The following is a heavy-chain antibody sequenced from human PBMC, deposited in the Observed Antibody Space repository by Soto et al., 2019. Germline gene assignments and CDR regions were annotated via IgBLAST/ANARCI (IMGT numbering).Heavy chain of an antibody. Sequence: GESLKISCKGSGYSFTSYWIGWVRQMPGKGLEWMGIIYPGDSDTRYSPSFQGQAPISADKSISTAYLQWSSLKASDTAMYYCARLLTYYYDSSGYYRGGYYFDYWGQGTLVTVSS. CDR2: IYPGDSDT. V-gene: IGHV5-51*01. D-gene: IGHD3-22*01. J-gene: IGHJ4*02. CDR3: ARLLTYYYDSSGYYRGGYYFDY. CDR1: GYSFTSYW.